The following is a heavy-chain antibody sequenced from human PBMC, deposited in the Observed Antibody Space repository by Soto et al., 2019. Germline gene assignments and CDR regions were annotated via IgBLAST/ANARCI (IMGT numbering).Heavy chain of an antibody. CDR2: ISYDGSNK. D-gene: IGHD6-19*01. CDR1: GFTFSDYA. V-gene: IGHV3-30*18. J-gene: IGHJ4*02. CDR3: AKVGSSGWSPSNPHFDY. Sequence: GGSLRLSCAASGFTFSDYAMHWVRQAPGKGLEWVAVISYDGSNKYYADSVKGRFTISRDNSKNTLYLQMNSLRAEDTAVYYCAKVGSSGWSPSNPHFDYWGQGTLITVSS.